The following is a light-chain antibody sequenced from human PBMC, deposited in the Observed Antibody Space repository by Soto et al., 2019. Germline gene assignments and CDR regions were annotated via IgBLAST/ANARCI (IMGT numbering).Light chain of an antibody. CDR2: GAS. CDR1: QSVSSN. V-gene: IGKV3-15*01. Sequence: EVVMRQSPATLSVSPGERATLSCRASQSVSSNLAWYQQKPGQAPRLLIYGASTRATGIPARFSGSGSGTEFTLTISSLQSEDFAVYYCQQYNNWPLMYTFGQGTKLEIK. J-gene: IGKJ2*01. CDR3: QQYNNWPLMYT.